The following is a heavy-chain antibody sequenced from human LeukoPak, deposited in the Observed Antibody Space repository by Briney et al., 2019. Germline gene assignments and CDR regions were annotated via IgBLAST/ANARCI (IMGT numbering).Heavy chain of an antibody. Sequence: GGSWGLSWQAAGFTFSSYPLSWARQAPGNGLEWASAISGSGGSTYYADSVKGRFTISRDNSKNTLYLQMNSLGAEDTAVYYCAKTSFISSCLDYWGQGTLDTVSS. J-gene: IGHJ4*02. V-gene: IGHV3-23*01. CDR2: ISGSGGST. D-gene: IGHD6-13*01. CDR3: AKTSFISSCLDY. CDR1: GFTFSSYP.